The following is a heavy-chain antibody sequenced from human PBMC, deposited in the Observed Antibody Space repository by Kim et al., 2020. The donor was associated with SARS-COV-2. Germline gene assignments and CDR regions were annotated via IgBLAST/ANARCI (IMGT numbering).Heavy chain of an antibody. CDR1: GNTFITYW. CDR2: IYPSDSDT. Sequence: GESLKISCQISGNTFITYWIGWVRQMPGKGLEWMGLIYPSDSDTTYSPSFQGQVTISADKSIGTSYLQWSSLRTSDTAMYYCARGRSSSLGMDVWGQGTKVIVSS. V-gene: IGHV5-51*01. J-gene: IGHJ6*02. D-gene: IGHD6-13*01. CDR3: ARGRSSSLGMDV.